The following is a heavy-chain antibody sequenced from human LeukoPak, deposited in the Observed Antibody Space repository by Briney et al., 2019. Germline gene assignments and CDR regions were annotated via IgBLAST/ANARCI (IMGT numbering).Heavy chain of an antibody. J-gene: IGHJ4*02. CDR3: ARDYDFWSGYFND. V-gene: IGHV1-8*01. CDR2: MNPNSGNT. D-gene: IGHD3-3*01. Sequence: ASVKVPCKASGYTFTSYDINWVRQATGQGLEWMGWMNPNSGNTGYAQKFQGRVTMTRNTSISTAYMELSSLRSEDTAVYYCARDYDFWSGYFNDWGQGTLVTVSS. CDR1: GYTFTSYD.